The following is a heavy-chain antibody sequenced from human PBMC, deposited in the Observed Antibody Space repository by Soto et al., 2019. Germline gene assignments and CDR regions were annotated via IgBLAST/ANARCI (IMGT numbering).Heavy chain of an antibody. Sequence: ASVKVSCKASGGTFSSYAISWVRQAPGQGLEWMGGIIPIFGTANYAQKFQGRVTITADESTSTAYMELSSLRSEDTAVYYCARDGPPRGDYYYGRDVGGQGPRVTVSS. CDR3: ARDGPPRGDYYYGRDV. V-gene: IGHV1-69*13. D-gene: IGHD3-10*01. J-gene: IGHJ6*02. CDR2: IIPIFGTA. CDR1: GGTFSSYA.